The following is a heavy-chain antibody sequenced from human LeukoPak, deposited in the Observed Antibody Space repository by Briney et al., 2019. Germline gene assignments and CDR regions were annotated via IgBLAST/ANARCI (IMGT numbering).Heavy chain of an antibody. J-gene: IGHJ4*02. CDR3: ARRHCSSTSCYFDY. Sequence: GGSLRLSCAASGFTFSSYSMSWVRQAPGTGLEWVANIKQLGSEKYYVDSVKGRFTISRDNAKNSLYLQMNSLRVEDTAVYYCARRHCSSTSCYFDYWGQGTLVTVSS. D-gene: IGHD2-2*01. V-gene: IGHV3-7*01. CDR1: GFTFSSYS. CDR2: IKQLGSEK.